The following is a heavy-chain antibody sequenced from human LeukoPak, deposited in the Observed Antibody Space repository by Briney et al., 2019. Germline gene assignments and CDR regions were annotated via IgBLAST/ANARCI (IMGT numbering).Heavy chain of an antibody. CDR2: ISDGSSTI. D-gene: IGHD4-17*01. Sequence: GGSLRLSCAASGFTFSSYAMNWVRQAPGKGLEWVSYISDGSSTIYYADSVRGRFTISRDNAKNSLYLQINSLRDEDTAVYYCARETVGLDYWGQGTLVTVSS. CDR1: GFTFSSYA. CDR3: ARETVGLDY. J-gene: IGHJ4*02. V-gene: IGHV3-48*02.